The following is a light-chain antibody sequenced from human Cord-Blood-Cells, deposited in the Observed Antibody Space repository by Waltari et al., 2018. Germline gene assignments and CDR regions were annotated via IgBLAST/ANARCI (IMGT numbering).Light chain of an antibody. CDR2: DVS. Sequence: QSALTQPASVSGSPGQSITISCTGTSSDVGGYNSVPWYQQHPGKAPNLMIYDVSKRPSGVSNRFSGSKSGNTASLTISGLQAEDEADYYCSPYTSSSTYVFGTGTKVTVL. CDR1: SSDVGGYNS. V-gene: IGLV2-14*01. J-gene: IGLJ1*01. CDR3: SPYTSSSTYV.